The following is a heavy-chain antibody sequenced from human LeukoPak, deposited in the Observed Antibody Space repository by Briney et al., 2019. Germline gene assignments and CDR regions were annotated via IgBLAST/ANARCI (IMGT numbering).Heavy chain of an antibody. Sequence: QPGGSLRLSCAASGFTFSSYDMPWVRQATGRGLEWVSAIGTAGDTYYPGSVKGRFTISRENAKNSLYLQMNSLRAGDTAVYYCARGSVYDISGDAFDIWGQGTMVTVSS. D-gene: IGHD3-22*01. CDR2: IGTAGDT. CDR3: ARGSVYDISGDAFDI. J-gene: IGHJ3*02. CDR1: GFTFSSYD. V-gene: IGHV3-13*01.